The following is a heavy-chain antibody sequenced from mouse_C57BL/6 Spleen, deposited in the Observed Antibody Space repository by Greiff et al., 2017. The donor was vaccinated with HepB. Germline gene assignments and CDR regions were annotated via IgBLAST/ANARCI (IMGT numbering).Heavy chain of an antibody. J-gene: IGHJ2*01. CDR3: TTLYGYDVVPFDY. CDR2: IDPENGDT. D-gene: IGHD2-2*01. V-gene: IGHV14-4*01. Sequence: EVQLQQSGAELVRPGASVKLSCTASGFNIKDDYMHWVKQRPEQGLEWIGWIDPENGDTEYASKFQGKATITADTSSNTAYLQLSSLTSEDTAVYYCTTLYGYDVVPFDYWGQGTTLTVSS. CDR1: GFNIKDDY.